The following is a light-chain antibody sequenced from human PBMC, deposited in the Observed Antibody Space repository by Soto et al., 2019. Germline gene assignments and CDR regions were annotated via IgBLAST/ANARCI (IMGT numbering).Light chain of an antibody. CDR1: QSIGGY. J-gene: IGKJ4*01. V-gene: IGKV1-39*01. Sequence: DIQMTQSPPSLSASVGDRVTITCRASQSIGGYLNWYQHKPGKAPKLLIFNAASLQSGVPSRFSGSRSGTYFNLTISSLQPEDFATYYCQHSYTIPVTFGGGTKVETK. CDR3: QHSYTIPVT. CDR2: NAA.